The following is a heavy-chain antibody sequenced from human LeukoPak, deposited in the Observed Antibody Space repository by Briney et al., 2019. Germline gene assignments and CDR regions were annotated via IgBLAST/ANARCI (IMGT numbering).Heavy chain of an antibody. D-gene: IGHD3-9*01. V-gene: IGHV4-38-2*02. Sequence: SETLSLTCTVSGYSISSGYYWDWIRQPPGKGLEWIGTLSHSGSSYYNPSLKSRVTISVDTSKNQFSLKLSSVTAADTAVYYCARVYFDWLLTDYWGQGTLVTVSS. J-gene: IGHJ4*02. CDR1: GYSISSGYY. CDR2: LSHSGSS. CDR3: ARVYFDWLLTDY.